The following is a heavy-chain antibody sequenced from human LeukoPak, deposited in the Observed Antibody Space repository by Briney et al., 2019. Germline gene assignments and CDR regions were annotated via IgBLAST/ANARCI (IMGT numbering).Heavy chain of an antibody. D-gene: IGHD6-13*01. CDR3: AKDGQGSSWPYYFDY. J-gene: IGHJ4*02. CDR1: GFTFSSYA. V-gene: IGHV3-23*01. Sequence: GGSLRLSCAASGFTFSSYAMSWVRQAPGKGLEWVSGISASGGSTYYADSVKGRFTISRDNSKNTLYLQMNSLRAEDTAVYYCAKDGQGSSWPYYFDYWGQGTLVTVSS. CDR2: ISASGGST.